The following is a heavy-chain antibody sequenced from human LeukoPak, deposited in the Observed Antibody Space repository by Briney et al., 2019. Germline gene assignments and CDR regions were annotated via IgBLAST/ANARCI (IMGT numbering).Heavy chain of an antibody. CDR3: ARGRPPYYDILTGYSSPFDY. D-gene: IGHD3-9*01. J-gene: IGHJ4*02. V-gene: IGHV4-34*01. CDR2: INHSGST. Sequence: PSETLSLTCAVYGGSFSGYYWSWIRQPPGKGLEWIGEINHSGSTNYNPSLKSRVTISVDTSKNQFSLKLSSVSAADTAVYYCARGRPPYYDILTGYSSPFDYWGQGTLVTVSS. CDR1: GGSFSGYY.